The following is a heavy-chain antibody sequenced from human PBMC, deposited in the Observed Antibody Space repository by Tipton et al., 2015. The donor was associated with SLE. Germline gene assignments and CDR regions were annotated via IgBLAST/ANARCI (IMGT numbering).Heavy chain of an antibody. D-gene: IGHD6-6*01. Sequence: TLSLTCTVSGDSIRSGNNNWGWIRQPPGKGLEWIGEINHSGSTNYNPSLKSRVTISVDTSKNQVSLRLTSVTAADTAIYYCARQAEYSDSSGFWFDPWGQGTLVIVSS. CDR2: INHSGST. CDR3: ARQAEYSDSSGFWFDP. J-gene: IGHJ5*02. CDR1: GDSIRSGNNN. V-gene: IGHV4-39*01.